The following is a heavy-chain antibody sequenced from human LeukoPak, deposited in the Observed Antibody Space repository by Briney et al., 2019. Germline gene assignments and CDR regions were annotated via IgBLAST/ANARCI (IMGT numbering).Heavy chain of an antibody. V-gene: IGHV3-9*03. Sequence: SGGSLILSCAASGFTFDDYAMPWVRQAPGKGLEWVSGISWYSGSIDYADSVKGRFTISRDNAKNSLYLQMNSLRAEDMALYYCAKDRYISGWYYFDYWGQGTLVTVSS. CDR1: GFTFDDYA. D-gene: IGHD6-19*01. J-gene: IGHJ4*02. CDR3: AKDRYISGWYYFDY. CDR2: ISWYSGSI.